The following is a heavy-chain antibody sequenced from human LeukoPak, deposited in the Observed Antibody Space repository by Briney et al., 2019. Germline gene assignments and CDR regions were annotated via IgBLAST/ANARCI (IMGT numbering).Heavy chain of an antibody. V-gene: IGHV1-69*13. J-gene: IGHJ4*02. D-gene: IGHD3-22*01. Sequence: GASVKVSCKASGGTFSSYAISWVRQARGQGLEWMGGIIPIFGTANYAQKFQGRVTITADESTSTAYMELSSLRSEDTAVYYCARARDDYYDSSGYYLFDYWGQGTLVTVSS. CDR3: ARARDDYYDSSGYYLFDY. CDR1: GGTFSSYA. CDR2: IIPIFGTA.